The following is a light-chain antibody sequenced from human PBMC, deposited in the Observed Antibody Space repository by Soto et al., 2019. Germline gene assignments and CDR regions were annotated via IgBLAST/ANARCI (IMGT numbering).Light chain of an antibody. CDR2: DNT. CDR1: RSDIGNNF. CDR3: GTWDSRLSGGV. V-gene: IGLV1-51*01. J-gene: IGLJ3*02. Sequence: QSVLTQPPSVSAAPGQKVTISCSGSRSDIGNNFVSWYQQLPGTAPKLLIYDNTKRPSGIPDRFSGSKSGTSATLGITGLQTGDEAVYYCGTWDSRLSGGVFGGGTKLTVL.